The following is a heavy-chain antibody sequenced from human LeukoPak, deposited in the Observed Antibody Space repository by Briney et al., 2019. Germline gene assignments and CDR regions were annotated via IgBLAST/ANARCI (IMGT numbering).Heavy chain of an antibody. CDR1: GLIFSSYA. CDR2: ISGGGGST. Sequence: GGSLRLSCAASGLIFSSYAMSWVRQAPGKGLEWVSAISGGGGSTYYADSVKGRFTISRDNSKNTLYVQMNSLRAEDTAVYYCAKVRNGDYVVYAFDIWGQGTMVTVSS. CDR3: AKVRNGDYVVYAFDI. V-gene: IGHV3-23*01. D-gene: IGHD4-17*01. J-gene: IGHJ3*02.